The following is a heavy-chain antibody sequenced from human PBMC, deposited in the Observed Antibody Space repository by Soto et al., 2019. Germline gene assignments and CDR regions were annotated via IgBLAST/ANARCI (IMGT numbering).Heavy chain of an antibody. CDR3: AKDHYYGSGSHNYYYYMDV. V-gene: IGHV3-23*01. CDR2: ISDSGGST. CDR1: GFTFSSYA. J-gene: IGHJ6*03. D-gene: IGHD3-10*01. Sequence: GGSLRLSCAASGFTFSSYAMSWVRQAPGKGLEWVSVISDSGGSTDYADSVKGRFTVSRDNSKNTLYLQMNSLRAEDTAVYYCAKDHYYGSGSHNYYYYMDVWGKGTTVTVSS.